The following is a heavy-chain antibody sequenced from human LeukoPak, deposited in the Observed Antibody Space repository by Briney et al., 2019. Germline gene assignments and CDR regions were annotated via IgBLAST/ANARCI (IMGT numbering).Heavy chain of an antibody. CDR3: ARDNGGNFDY. V-gene: IGHV4-59*01. CDR1: GGSISSYY. Sequence: PSETPSLTCTVSGGSISSYYWSWIRQPPGKGLEWIGYIYYSGSTNYNPSLKSRVTISVDTSKNQFSLKLSSVTAADTAVYYCARDNGGNFDYWGQGTLVTVSS. J-gene: IGHJ4*02. CDR2: IYYSGST.